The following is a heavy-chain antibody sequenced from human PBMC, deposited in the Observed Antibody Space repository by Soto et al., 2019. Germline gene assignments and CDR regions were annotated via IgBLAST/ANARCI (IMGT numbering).Heavy chain of an antibody. J-gene: IGHJ6*02. Sequence: GGSLRLSCAASGFTFSIYAMHWVRHAPGKGLEWVAVISYDGSNKYYADSVKGRFTISRDNSKNTLYLQMNSLRAEDTAVYYCARERVGSGSYVSRYYYGMDVWGQGTTVTVSS. D-gene: IGHD3-10*01. CDR3: ARERVGSGSYVSRYYYGMDV. CDR1: GFTFSIYA. V-gene: IGHV3-30-3*01. CDR2: ISYDGSNK.